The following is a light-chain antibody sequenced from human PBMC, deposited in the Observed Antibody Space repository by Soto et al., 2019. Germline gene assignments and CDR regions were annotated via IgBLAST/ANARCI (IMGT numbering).Light chain of an antibody. CDR2: GAS. J-gene: IGKJ1*01. Sequence: ILLTQSPATLALSPLVVATISWRASQSVSSSYLACYQQKPGQAPRLLIFGASTRAIGILARFSGSGSGTDFTLTISRLEPEDFAVYYCQQYGSSRTFGQGTKVDI. V-gene: IGKV3-20*01. CDR3: QQYGSSRT. CDR1: QSVSSSY.